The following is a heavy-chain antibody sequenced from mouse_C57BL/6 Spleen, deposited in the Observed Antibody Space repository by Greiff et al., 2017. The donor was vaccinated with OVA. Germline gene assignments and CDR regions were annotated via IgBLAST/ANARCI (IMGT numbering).Heavy chain of an antibody. CDR3: ARSLLHTRYFDV. J-gene: IGHJ1*03. D-gene: IGHD2-3*01. CDR1: GYTFTSYW. V-gene: IGHV1-55*01. CDR2: IYPGSGST. Sequence: QVPLQQPGAELVKPGASVTMSCKASGYTFTSYWITWVKQRPGQGLEWIGDIYPGSGSTNYNEKFKSKATLTVDTSSSTAYMQLSSLTSEDSAVYYCARSLLHTRYFDVWGTGTSVTVSS.